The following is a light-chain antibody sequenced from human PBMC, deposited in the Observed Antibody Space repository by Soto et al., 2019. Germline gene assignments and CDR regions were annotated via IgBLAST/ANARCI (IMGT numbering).Light chain of an antibody. Sequence: DIQMTQSPSTLSASVGDRVTITCRASQSISSWLAWYQQKPGKAPKLLIYDASSLESGVPSRFSGSGSGTEFTLPISSLQPDDFAPYYCQQYHSYPYTFGQGPKLEI. J-gene: IGKJ2*01. CDR1: QSISSW. V-gene: IGKV1-5*01. CDR2: DAS. CDR3: QQYHSYPYT.